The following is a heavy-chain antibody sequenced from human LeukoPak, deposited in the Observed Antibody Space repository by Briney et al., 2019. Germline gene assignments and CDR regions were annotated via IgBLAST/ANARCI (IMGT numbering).Heavy chain of an antibody. CDR2: INPNSGGT. D-gene: IGHD3-22*01. J-gene: IGHJ4*02. CDR3: ASGGYYYDSSGYYQAGSDYFDY. V-gene: IGHV1-2*02. CDR1: GYTFTGYY. Sequence: GASVKVSCKASGYTFTGYYMHWVRQAPGQGLEWMGWINPNSGGTNYAQKFQGRVTMTRDTSISTAYMELSRLRSDDTAVYYCASGGYYYDSSGYYQAGSDYFDYWGQGTLVTVSS.